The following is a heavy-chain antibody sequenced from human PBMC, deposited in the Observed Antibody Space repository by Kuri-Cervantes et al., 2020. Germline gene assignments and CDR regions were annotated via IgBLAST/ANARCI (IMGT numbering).Heavy chain of an antibody. V-gene: IGHV4-34*01. Sequence: GSLRLSCAVYGGSFSGYHWSWIRQPPGKGLEWIGNIYSSGSTYYNPSPESRVTISVDTSKNQFSLRLRSVTAADTAVYYCARRVAGSSADYWGQGTLVTVSS. D-gene: IGHD6-19*01. CDR1: GGSFSGYH. CDR3: ARRVAGSSADY. J-gene: IGHJ4*02. CDR2: IYSSGST.